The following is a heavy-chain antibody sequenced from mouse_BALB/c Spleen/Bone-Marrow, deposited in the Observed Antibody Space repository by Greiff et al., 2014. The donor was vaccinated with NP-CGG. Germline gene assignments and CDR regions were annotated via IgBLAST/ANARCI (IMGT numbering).Heavy chain of an antibody. V-gene: IGHV1-14*01. CDR1: GYTFTSYV. Sequence: VHVKQSGPELVKPGASVKMSCKASGYTFTSYVMHWVKQKPGQGLEWIGYINPYSDGTKYNEKFKGKATLTSDKSSSTAYMELSSLTSEDSAVYYCARRDYAMDYWGQGTSVTVSS. CDR3: ARRDYAMDY. CDR2: INPYSDGT. J-gene: IGHJ4*01.